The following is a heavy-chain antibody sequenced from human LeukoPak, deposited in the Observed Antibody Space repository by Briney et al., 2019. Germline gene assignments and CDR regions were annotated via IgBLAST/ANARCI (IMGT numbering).Heavy chain of an antibody. V-gene: IGHV4-30-2*01. CDR3: AKGDDSSSSS. Sequence: SQTLSLTCTVSGGSLSSGGYYCSWIRQPPGKGLEWIGYIYHSGSTYYNPSLKSRVTISVDRSKNQFFLKLSSVTAADTAVYYCAKGDDSSSSSWGQGTLVTVSS. CDR1: GGSLSSGGYY. D-gene: IGHD6-6*01. CDR2: IYHSGST. J-gene: IGHJ4*02.